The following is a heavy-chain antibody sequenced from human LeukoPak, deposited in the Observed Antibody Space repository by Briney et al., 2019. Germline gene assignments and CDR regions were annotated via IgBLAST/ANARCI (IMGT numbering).Heavy chain of an antibody. J-gene: IGHJ5*02. CDR2: IIPIFGIA. CDR1: GGTFSSYA. V-gene: IGHV1-69*04. Sequence: SVKVSCKASGGTFSSYAISWVRQAPGQGLEWMGRIIPIFGIANYAQKFQGRVTITADKSTGTAYMELSSLRSEDTAVYYCARYSGSDYEGHWFDPWGQGTLVTVSS. CDR3: ARYSGSDYEGHWFDP. D-gene: IGHD1-26*01.